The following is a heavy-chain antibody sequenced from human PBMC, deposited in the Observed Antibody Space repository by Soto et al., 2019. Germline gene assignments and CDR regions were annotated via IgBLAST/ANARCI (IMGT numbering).Heavy chain of an antibody. V-gene: IGHV3-48*01. D-gene: IGHD3-9*01. Sequence: GGSLRLSCAASGFSFSSFSMNWVRQAPGKGLEWVSYIGSSGSTIYYADSVKGRFTISRDKAKNSVYLQMNSLRAEDTAVYYCARDPYDILTGYYYYGMDVWGQGTTVTVSS. J-gene: IGHJ6*02. CDR2: IGSSGSTI. CDR1: GFSFSSFS. CDR3: ARDPYDILTGYYYYGMDV.